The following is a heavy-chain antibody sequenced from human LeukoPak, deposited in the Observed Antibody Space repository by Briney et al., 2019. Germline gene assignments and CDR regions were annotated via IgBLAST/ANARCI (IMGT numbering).Heavy chain of an antibody. CDR2: VQYTGST. D-gene: IGHD3-3*01. J-gene: IGHJ4*02. V-gene: IGHV4-59*01. Sequence: SETLSLTCSVSGVSISSYSWSWLRQAPGKGLEWVASVQYTGSTTYNPSLRSRLTISADTSKSQFSLQLTSVTTADTAVYYCARVERNWSGYYAKVYYFDYWGQGTLVTVSS. CDR1: GVSISSYS. CDR3: ARVERNWSGYYAKVYYFDY.